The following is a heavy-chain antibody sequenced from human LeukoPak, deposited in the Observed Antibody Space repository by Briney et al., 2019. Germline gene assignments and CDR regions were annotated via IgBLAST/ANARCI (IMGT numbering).Heavy chain of an antibody. CDR2: IKQDGGEK. Sequence: GGSLRLSCTASGFTFSSYWMSWVRQAPGKGLEWVANIKQDGGEKYFVDSVKGRFTISRDNAKNSLYLQMDSLRAEDTAVYYCARDSYDCSSTSCYDWFDPWGQGTLVTVSS. CDR3: ARDSYDCSSTSCYDWFDP. D-gene: IGHD2-2*01. J-gene: IGHJ5*02. CDR1: GFTFSSYW. V-gene: IGHV3-7*01.